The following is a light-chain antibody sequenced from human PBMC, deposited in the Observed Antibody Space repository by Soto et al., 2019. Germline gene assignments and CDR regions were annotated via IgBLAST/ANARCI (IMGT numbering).Light chain of an antibody. Sequence: DIQLTQSPSFLSASVGDRVTITCRASQGISSYLAWYQQKPGKAPKLLIYAASTLQSGVPSRLSGSGSGTEFTLTISSLQTEDFAPYYCQQLNSYPLTFGQGTRLEIK. CDR1: QGISSY. J-gene: IGKJ5*01. CDR3: QQLNSYPLT. CDR2: AAS. V-gene: IGKV1-9*01.